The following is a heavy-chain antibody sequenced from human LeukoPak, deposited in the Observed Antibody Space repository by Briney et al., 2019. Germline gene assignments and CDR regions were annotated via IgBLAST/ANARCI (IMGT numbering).Heavy chain of an antibody. CDR2: ISGSGIST. J-gene: IGHJ4*02. D-gene: IGHD2/OR15-2a*01. V-gene: IGHV3-23*01. Sequence: GGSLRLSCVGSGFTFSNSAMNWVRQAPGKGLEWVSFISGSGISTFYADSVKGRFTISRDTSKNTLYLQMNSLRAEDTAVYYCVSFYETYWGQGTLVTVSS. CDR1: GFTFSNSA. CDR3: VSFYETY.